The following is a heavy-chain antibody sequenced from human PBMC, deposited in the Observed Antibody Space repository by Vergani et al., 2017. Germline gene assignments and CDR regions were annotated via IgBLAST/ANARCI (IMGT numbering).Heavy chain of an antibody. V-gene: IGHV3-23*01. CDR1: GFTFSNSA. J-gene: IGHJ4*02. Sequence: EVHLLESGGGQVEAGGSLRLSCVASGFTFSNSAMSWVRQTSGKGLEWVSTIISDGGSTYYADPVKGRFTISRDNSKNTLSLQMNSLTAEDTAIYYCAGPQGTSAYYYGGFDYWGQGILVTVSS. CDR2: IISDGGST. D-gene: IGHD3-22*01. CDR3: AGPQGTSAYYYGGFDY.